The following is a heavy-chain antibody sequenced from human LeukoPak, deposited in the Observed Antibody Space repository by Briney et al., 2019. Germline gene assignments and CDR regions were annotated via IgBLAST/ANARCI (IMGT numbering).Heavy chain of an antibody. CDR2: IYYSGST. CDR3: ARDVVGGAFDI. Sequence: KTSETLSLTCTVSGGSISSYYWSWIRQPPGKGLEWIGYIYYSGSTNYNPSLKSRVTISVDTSKNQFSLKLSSVTAADTAVYYCARDVVGGAFDIWGQGTMVTVSS. CDR1: GGSISSYY. V-gene: IGHV4-59*01. J-gene: IGHJ3*02. D-gene: IGHD2-15*01.